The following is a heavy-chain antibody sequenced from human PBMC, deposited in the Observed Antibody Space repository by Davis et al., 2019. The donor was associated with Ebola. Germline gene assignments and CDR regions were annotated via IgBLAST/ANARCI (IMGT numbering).Heavy chain of an antibody. CDR2: ISGSGGST. J-gene: IGHJ4*02. V-gene: IGHV3-23*01. CDR3: ARAIVVVASNYFDY. CDR1: GFTFSSYA. D-gene: IGHD2-15*01. Sequence: GESLKISCAASGFTFSSYAMSWVRQAPGKGLEWVSAISGSGGSTYYADSVKGRFTISRDNAKNSLYLQMNSLRAEDTAVYYCARAIVVVASNYFDYWGQGTLVTVSS.